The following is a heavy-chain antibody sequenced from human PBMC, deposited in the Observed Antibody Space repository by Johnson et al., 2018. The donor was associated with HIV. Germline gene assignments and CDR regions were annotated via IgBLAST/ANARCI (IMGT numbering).Heavy chain of an antibody. V-gene: IGHV3-30-3*01. CDR1: GFTFSSYA. CDR3: AKDIDI. CDR2: ISYDGSNK. Sequence: VQLVESGGGLIQPGGSLRLSCAASGFTFSSYAMHWVRQAPGKGLEWVAVISYDGSNKYYADSVKGRFTISRDNSKNTLHLQMNNLRAEDTATYYCAKDIDIWGQGTMVTVSS. J-gene: IGHJ3*02.